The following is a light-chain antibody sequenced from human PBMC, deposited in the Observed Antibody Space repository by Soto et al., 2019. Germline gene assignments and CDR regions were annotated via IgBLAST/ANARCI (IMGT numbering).Light chain of an antibody. Sequence: EFVLTQSPATLSLSPGEGATLSYRASQSISSSYLSWYQQKPGQAPRLLIYGASTRATGIPARFSGSGRGSGTDFTLTISSLQPEDFAVYYCLQDYNLPITFGQGTRLEIK. CDR3: LQDYNLPIT. CDR2: GAS. V-gene: IGKV3D-7*01. CDR1: QSISSSY. J-gene: IGKJ5*01.